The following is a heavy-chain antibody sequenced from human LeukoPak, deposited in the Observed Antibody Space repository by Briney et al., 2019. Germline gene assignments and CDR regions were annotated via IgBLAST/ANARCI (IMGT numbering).Heavy chain of an antibody. Sequence: GASVKVSCKAPGCTFTSYAMHWVRQAPGQRLEWMGWINAGNGNTKYSQKFQGRVTITRDTSASTAYMELSSLRSEDTAVYYCARDQRWEFAAFDYWGQGTLVTVSS. CDR2: INAGNGNT. V-gene: IGHV1-3*01. CDR3: ARDQRWEFAAFDY. D-gene: IGHD1-26*01. J-gene: IGHJ4*02. CDR1: GCTFTSYA.